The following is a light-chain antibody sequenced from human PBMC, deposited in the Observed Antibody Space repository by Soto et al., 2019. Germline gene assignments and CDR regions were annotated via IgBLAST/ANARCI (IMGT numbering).Light chain of an antibody. CDR2: DVS. CDR1: SSDVGGYNY. V-gene: IGLV2-14*01. CDR3: SSYTSSSISKV. J-gene: IGLJ3*02. Sequence: QSALTQPASVSGSHGQSITISCTGTSSDVGGYNYVSWYQQHPGKAPKLMIYDVSNRPSGVSNRFSGSKSGNTASLTISGLQAEDEADYYCSSYTSSSISKVFGGGTKLTVL.